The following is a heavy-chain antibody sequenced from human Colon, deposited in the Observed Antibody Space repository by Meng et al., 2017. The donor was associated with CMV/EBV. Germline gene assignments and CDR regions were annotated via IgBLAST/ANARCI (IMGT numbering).Heavy chain of an antibody. CDR2: IDPTNGGT. CDR3: ARSYYYDRNGYFYY. D-gene: IGHD3-22*01. Sequence: ASGFPFSGYYIPWVRPAPGQGLEWMGRIDPTNGGTNSAPTFQGRVTMTRDTSISTAYMELRRLRSDDTAMYYCARSYYYDRNGYFYYWGQGTPVTVSS. J-gene: IGHJ4*02. CDR1: GFPFSGYY. V-gene: IGHV1-2*06.